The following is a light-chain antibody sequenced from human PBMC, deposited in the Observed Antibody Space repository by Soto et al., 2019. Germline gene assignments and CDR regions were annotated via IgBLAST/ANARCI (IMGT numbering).Light chain of an antibody. CDR1: QSVSSN. V-gene: IGKV3-15*01. CDR3: QQYKNWRT. Sequence: IVVDQSRSTLCVAAEESSSLSSRASQSVSSNLAWYQQKPGQAPRLLIYDASTRATGIPARISGSGSGKEFTVTSRSLQAEEFAVYICQQYKNWRTCGEGTKVDIK. J-gene: IGKJ1*01. CDR2: DAS.